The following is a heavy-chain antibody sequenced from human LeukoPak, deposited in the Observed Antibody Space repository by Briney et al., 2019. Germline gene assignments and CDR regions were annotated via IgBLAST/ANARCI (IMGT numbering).Heavy chain of an antibody. Sequence: ASVKVSCKASGGTFSSYAISWVRQAPGRGLEWMGGIIPIFGTANYAQKFQGRVTITTDESTSTAYMELSSLRSEDTAVYYCARGPEIVVVPAAKDAEYFQHWGQGTLVTVSS. CDR3: ARGPEIVVVPAAKDAEYFQH. D-gene: IGHD2-2*01. V-gene: IGHV1-69*05. CDR2: IIPIFGTA. CDR1: GGTFSSYA. J-gene: IGHJ1*01.